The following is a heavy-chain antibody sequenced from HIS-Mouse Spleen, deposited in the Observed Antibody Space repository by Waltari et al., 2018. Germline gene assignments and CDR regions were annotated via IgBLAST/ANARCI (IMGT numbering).Heavy chain of an antibody. J-gene: IGHJ3*02. Sequence: EVQLVESGGGLVQPGGSLRLSCAASGFTFSSYWMHWVRQAPGKGLVVGRSSNSDGSSTRYADSVKGRFTISRDNAKNTLYLQMNSLRAEDTAVYYCARDGASLASLGGAFDIWGQGTMVTVSS. CDR3: ARDGASLASLGGAFDI. D-gene: IGHD3-16*01. V-gene: IGHV3-74*01. CDR1: GFTFSSYW. CDR2: SNSDGSST.